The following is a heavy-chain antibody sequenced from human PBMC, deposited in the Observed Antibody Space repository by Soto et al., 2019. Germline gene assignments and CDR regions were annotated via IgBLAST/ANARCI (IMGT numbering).Heavy chain of an antibody. CDR3: AKARIAAAQKGGFDY. J-gene: IGHJ4*02. CDR1: GFTFSSYG. D-gene: IGHD6-13*01. Sequence: GGSLRLSCAASGFTFSSYGMHWVRQAPGKGLEWVAVISYDGSNKYYADSVKGRFTISRDNSKNTLYLQMNSLRAEDTAVYYCAKARIAAAQKGGFDYWGQGTLVTVSS. CDR2: ISYDGSNK. V-gene: IGHV3-30*18.